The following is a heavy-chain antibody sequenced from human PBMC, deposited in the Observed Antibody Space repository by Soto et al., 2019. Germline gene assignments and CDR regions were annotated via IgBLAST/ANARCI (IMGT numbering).Heavy chain of an antibody. CDR3: ATGRIVRSSWFGPYYFDY. V-gene: IGHV3-21*01. CDR1: SFTVSSYR. Sequence: PXASLSLSFAASSFTVSSYRKNGVRLAPGKGLEWVSSISSSSSYIYYADSVKGRFTISRDNAKNSLYLQMNSLRAEDTAVYYCATGRIVRSSWFGPYYFDYWGQGTLVTVS. D-gene: IGHD6-13*01. J-gene: IGHJ4*02. CDR2: ISSSSSYI.